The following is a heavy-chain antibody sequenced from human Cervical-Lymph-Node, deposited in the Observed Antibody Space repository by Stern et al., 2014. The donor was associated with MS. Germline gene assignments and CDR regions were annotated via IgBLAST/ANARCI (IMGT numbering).Heavy chain of an antibody. CDR3: ARDRADIVVVVADYYYGMDV. CDR1: GFTFSSYA. D-gene: IGHD2-15*01. CDR2: ISYDGSNK. J-gene: IGHJ6*02. Sequence: VQLVESGGGVVQPGRSLRLSCAASGFTFSSYAMHWVRQAPGKGLEWVAVISYDGSNKYYADSVKGRFTISRDNSKNTLYLQMNSLRAEDTAVYYCARDRADIVVVVADYYYGMDVWGQGTTVTVSS. V-gene: IGHV3-30*01.